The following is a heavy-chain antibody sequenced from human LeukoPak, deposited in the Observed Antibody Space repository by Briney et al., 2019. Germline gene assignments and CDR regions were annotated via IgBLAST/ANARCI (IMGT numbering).Heavy chain of an antibody. D-gene: IGHD5-12*01. Sequence: SETLSLTCAVYGGSSSGYYWSWIRQPPGKGLEWIGEINHSGSTNYNPSLKSRVTISVDTSKNQFSLKLSSVTAADTAVYYCARAVRGYSGYALYYYYMDVWGKGTTVTVSS. V-gene: IGHV4-34*01. CDR1: GGSSSGYY. CDR3: ARAVRGYSGYALYYYYMDV. CDR2: INHSGST. J-gene: IGHJ6*03.